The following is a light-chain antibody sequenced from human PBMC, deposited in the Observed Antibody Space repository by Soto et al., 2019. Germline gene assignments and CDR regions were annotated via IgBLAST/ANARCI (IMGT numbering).Light chain of an antibody. CDR3: QQYNKWPLT. J-gene: IGKJ1*01. V-gene: IGKV3-15*01. CDR1: QSVYSS. CDR2: GAS. Sequence: ETVMTQSPATLSVSPGERATLSCRASQSVYSSLAWYQQKPGQAPRLLIYGASTRATGIPARFSGSGSGTEFTLTISSLQSEDFTVYYCQQYNKWPLTFGQGTKVDIK.